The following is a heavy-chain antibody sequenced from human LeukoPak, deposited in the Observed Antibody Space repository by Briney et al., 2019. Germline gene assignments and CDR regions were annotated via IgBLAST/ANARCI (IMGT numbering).Heavy chain of an antibody. V-gene: IGHV3-53*01. J-gene: IGHJ3*02. CDR1: GFTVNSNY. Sequence: GGSLRLSCAASGFTVNSNYMIWVRQAPGKGLEWVSVIYSGGSTHYADSVEGRITISRDNSKNTLFLQMNNLRAEDTAVYYCARGGSYPNDPFDIWGQGTRVTVTS. CDR3: ARGGSYPNDPFDI. CDR2: IYSGGST. D-gene: IGHD1-26*01.